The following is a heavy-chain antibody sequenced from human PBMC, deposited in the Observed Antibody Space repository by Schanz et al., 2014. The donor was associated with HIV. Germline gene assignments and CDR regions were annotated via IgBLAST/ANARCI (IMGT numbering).Heavy chain of an antibody. Sequence: QVHMVQSGAEVKKPGASVTVSCNVSGYTFSGCYLHWVRQAPRQGLEWMGWLNPNGGGTKYAQTFHDRVTMTGDTSISTAYLEVTRLKSDDTAMYFCARSTTVETFDYWGQGTLVTVSS. D-gene: IGHD4-17*01. V-gene: IGHV1-2*02. CDR2: LNPNGGGT. CDR3: ARSTTVETFDY. CDR1: GYTFSGCY. J-gene: IGHJ4*02.